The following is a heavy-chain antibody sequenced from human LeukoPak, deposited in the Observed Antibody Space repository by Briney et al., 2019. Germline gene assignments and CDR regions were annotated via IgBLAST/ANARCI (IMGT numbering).Heavy chain of an antibody. D-gene: IGHD3-16*01. CDR3: TTDGGGFPETYGY. J-gene: IGHJ4*02. CDR2: IKSKTDGGTT. CDR1: GFTFSNAW. V-gene: IGHV3-15*01. Sequence: GGPLRLSCAASGFTFSNAWMSWVRQAPGKGLGWVGRIKSKTDGGTTDYAAPVKGRFTISRDDSKNTLYLQMNSLKTEDTAVYYCTTDGGGFPETYGYWGQGTLVTVSS.